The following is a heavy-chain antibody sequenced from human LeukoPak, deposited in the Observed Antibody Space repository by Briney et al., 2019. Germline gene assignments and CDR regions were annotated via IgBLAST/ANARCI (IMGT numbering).Heavy chain of an antibody. J-gene: IGHJ4*02. D-gene: IGHD3-3*01. CDR1: GGSVSSGSYY. V-gene: IGHV4-61*01. CDR3: ARTGRFLEWASDY. Sequence: SETLPLTCTVSGGSVSSGSYYWSWIRQPPGKGLEWIGYIYYSGSTNYNPSLKSRVTISVDTSKNQFPLKLSSVTAADTAVYYCARTGRFLEWASDYWGQGTMVTVSS. CDR2: IYYSGST.